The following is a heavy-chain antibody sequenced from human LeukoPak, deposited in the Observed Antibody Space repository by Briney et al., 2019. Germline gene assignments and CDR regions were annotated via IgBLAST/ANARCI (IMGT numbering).Heavy chain of an antibody. CDR2: IYYSGGT. V-gene: IGHV4-31*03. J-gene: IGHJ4*02. D-gene: IGHD3-22*01. CDR3: ARCSDSGVYYSIDY. Sequence: SETLSLTCTVSGGSISSGGYYWSWIRQYPGKGLEWIGYIYYSGGTYSNPSLKSRLTISVDTSKNQFSLNLNSVTAADTAIYYCARCSDSGVYYSIDYWGQGTLVTVSS. CDR1: GGSISSGGYY.